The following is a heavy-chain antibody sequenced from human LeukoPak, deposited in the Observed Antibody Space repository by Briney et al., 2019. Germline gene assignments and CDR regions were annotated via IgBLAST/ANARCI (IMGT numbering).Heavy chain of an antibody. CDR3: ARVMRPGYCGGGRCSYYFDY. J-gene: IGHJ4*02. D-gene: IGHD2-15*01. CDR2: IWYDGSNK. CDR1: GFTFSSFG. Sequence: GGSLRLSCAASGFTFSSFGMHWVRQAPGKGLEWVAVIWYDGSNKYYADSVKGRFTISRDNSKNTLYLQMNSLRAEDTAVYYCARVMRPGYCGGGRCSYYFDYWGQGTLVTVSS. V-gene: IGHV3-33*01.